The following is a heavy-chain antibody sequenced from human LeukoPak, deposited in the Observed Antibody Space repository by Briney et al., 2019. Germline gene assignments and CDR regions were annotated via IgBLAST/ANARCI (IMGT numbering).Heavy chain of an antibody. CDR3: ARSGRLGYCSGGSCFRWDY. D-gene: IGHD2-15*01. Sequence: GEPLEISFQVSGYRFTNYWIGWVRPMPGKGVEWMGIIYPDDSDTKYSPSFQGQVTISADKSISTAYLQWSSLKASDTAMYYCARSGRLGYCSGGSCFRWDYWGQGTLVTVSS. V-gene: IGHV5-51*01. CDR1: GYRFTNYW. J-gene: IGHJ4*02. CDR2: IYPDDSDT.